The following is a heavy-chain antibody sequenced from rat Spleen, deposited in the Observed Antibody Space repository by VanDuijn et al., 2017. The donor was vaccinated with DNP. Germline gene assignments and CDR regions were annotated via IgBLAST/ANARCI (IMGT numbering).Heavy chain of an antibody. CDR1: GFTFKNYW. CDR2: ITSSGSDT. CDR3: ARDQRLQWDYFDY. V-gene: IGHV5-31*01. J-gene: IGHJ2*01. Sequence: EVQLVESGGDLVQAGRSLKLSCVASGFTFKNYWMTWIRQVPGKGLEWFASITSSGSDTYYPDSVKGRFTISRDNARNTLYLQMDSLRSEDTATYYCARDQRLQWDYFDYWGQGVMVTVSS. D-gene: IGHD1-1*01.